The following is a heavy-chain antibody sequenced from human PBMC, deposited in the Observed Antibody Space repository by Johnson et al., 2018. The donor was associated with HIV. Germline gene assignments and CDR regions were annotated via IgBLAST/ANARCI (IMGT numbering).Heavy chain of an antibody. J-gene: IGHJ3*02. CDR1: GFSFGNYA. V-gene: IGHV3-30-3*01. CDR2: ISYDGSNK. D-gene: IGHD5-12*01. Sequence: QVQLVESGGGVVQPGRSLRLSCAASGFSFGNYAMHWVRPAPGKGLEWVAFISYDGSNKYYADSVKGRFTISRDNSKNTLYLEMNSLRAEDTDVYYCARDHSGYDSVTAAFDIWGQGTMVTVSS. CDR3: ARDHSGYDSVTAAFDI.